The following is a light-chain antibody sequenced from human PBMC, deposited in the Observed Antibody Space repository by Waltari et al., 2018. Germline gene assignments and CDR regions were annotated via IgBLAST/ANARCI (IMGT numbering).Light chain of an antibody. Sequence: SYILTQAPSVSVAPGQTARIPCGGHALGDKSGHWYQQKPGQAPVLVVHEDADRPARIPERFSGSNSANTATLTISRVEAGDEADYYCQLWDTGSDHMVFGGGTKLTVL. V-gene: IGLV3-21*02. CDR2: EDA. J-gene: IGLJ3*02. CDR1: ALGDKS. CDR3: QLWDTGSDHMV.